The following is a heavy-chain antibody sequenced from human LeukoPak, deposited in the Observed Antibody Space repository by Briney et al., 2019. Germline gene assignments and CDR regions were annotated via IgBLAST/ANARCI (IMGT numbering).Heavy chain of an antibody. CDR3: ARQPLYSSSWSFYYYYMDV. D-gene: IGHD6-13*01. CDR1: GGSFSSYF. V-gene: IGHV4-59*01. CDR2: IYYSGST. J-gene: IGHJ6*03. Sequence: PSETLSLTCTVSGGSFSSYFWSWIRQPPGKGLEWIGYIYYSGSTHYNSSLKSRVTISLDTSRNQFSLKLSSVTAADAAVYYCARQPLYSSSWSFYYYYMDVWGKGTTVTISS.